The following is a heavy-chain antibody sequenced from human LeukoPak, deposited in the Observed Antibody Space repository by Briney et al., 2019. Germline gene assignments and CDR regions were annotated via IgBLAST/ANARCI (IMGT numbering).Heavy chain of an antibody. Sequence: GGSLRLSCAASGFTFSNNAMRWVRQAPGKGLEWVSTISSSGGSTYYADSVKGRFTISSDNSKSTLYLQINSLRADDTAVYYCATYGSGRRFDCWGQGTLVTVSS. CDR3: ATYGSGRRFDC. J-gene: IGHJ4*02. CDR1: GFTFSNNA. V-gene: IGHV3-23*01. D-gene: IGHD3-10*01. CDR2: ISSSGGST.